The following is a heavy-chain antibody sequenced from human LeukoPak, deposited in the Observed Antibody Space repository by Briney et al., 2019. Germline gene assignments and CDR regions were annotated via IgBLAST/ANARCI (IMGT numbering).Heavy chain of an antibody. J-gene: IGHJ4*02. CDR2: INAGNGNT. CDR1: GYTFTSYA. CDR3: ARVRADYYDSSGYYEYYFDY. D-gene: IGHD3-22*01. Sequence: ASVKVSCKASGYTFTSYAMHWVRQAPGQRLEWMGWINAGNGNTKYSQKFQGRVTITRDTSASTAYMELSSLRSEDTAVYYCARVRADYYDSSGYYEYYFDYWGQGTLVTVSS. V-gene: IGHV1-3*01.